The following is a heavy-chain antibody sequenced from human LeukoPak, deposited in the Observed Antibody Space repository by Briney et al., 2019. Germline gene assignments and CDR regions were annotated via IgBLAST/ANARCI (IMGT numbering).Heavy chain of an antibody. CDR3: AKAYSSSWSNNWFDP. V-gene: IGHV3-30*18. CDR1: GFTFSSYG. J-gene: IGHJ5*02. CDR2: ISYDGSNK. Sequence: GRSLRLSCAASGFTFSSYGMHWVRQAPGKGLEWVAVISYDGSNKYYADSVKGQFTISRDNSKNTLYLQMNSLRAEDTAVYYCAKAYSSSWSNNWFDPWGQGTLVTVSS. D-gene: IGHD6-13*01.